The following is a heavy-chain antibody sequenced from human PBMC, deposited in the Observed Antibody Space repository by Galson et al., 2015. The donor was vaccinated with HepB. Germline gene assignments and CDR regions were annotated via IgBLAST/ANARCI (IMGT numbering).Heavy chain of an antibody. CDR3: ARAMDGNCCWSDP. V-gene: IGHV6-1*01. D-gene: IGHD4-23*01. Sequence: CAISGDSVSSNSATWNWIRQSPSRGLEWLGRTYYRSKWYNDYAISVKSRIIVNPDTSKNQFSLQLNSVTPEDTAVYYFARAMDGNCCWSDPWGQGPLVTVSS. CDR1: GDSVSSNSAT. J-gene: IGHJ5*02. CDR2: TYYRSKWYN.